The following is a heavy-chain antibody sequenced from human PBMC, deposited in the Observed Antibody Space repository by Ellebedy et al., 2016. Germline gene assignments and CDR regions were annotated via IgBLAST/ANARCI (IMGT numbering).Heavy chain of an antibody. Sequence: SETLSLXXTVSGGSVSSGSYYWSWIRQPPGKGLEWIGYIYYSGSTNYNPSLKSRVTISVDTSKNQFSLKLSSVTAADTAVYYCARVRSVVPAAIRGLVYYYMDVWGKGTTVTVSS. CDR3: ARVRSVVPAAIRGLVYYYMDV. CDR2: IYYSGST. V-gene: IGHV4-61*01. D-gene: IGHD2-2*02. CDR1: GGSVSSGSYY. J-gene: IGHJ6*03.